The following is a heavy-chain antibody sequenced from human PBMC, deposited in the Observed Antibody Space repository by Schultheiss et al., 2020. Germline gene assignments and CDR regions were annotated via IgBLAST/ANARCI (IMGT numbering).Heavy chain of an antibody. Sequence: SETLSLTCTVSGGSISSYYWSWIRQPPGKGLEWIGYIYYSGSTYYNPSLKSLVTISVDKSKNQFSLKLSSVTAADTAVYYCASQIAAAVDYWGQGTLVTVSS. D-gene: IGHD6-13*01. CDR1: GGSISSYY. CDR2: IYYSGST. CDR3: ASQIAAAVDY. J-gene: IGHJ4*02. V-gene: IGHV4-59*12.